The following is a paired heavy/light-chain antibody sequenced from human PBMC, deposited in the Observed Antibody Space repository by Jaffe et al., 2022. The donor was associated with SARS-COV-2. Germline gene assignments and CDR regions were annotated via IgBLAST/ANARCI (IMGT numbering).Heavy chain of an antibody. D-gene: IGHD4-17*01. CDR3: ARDFGDSSPSFGF. CDR1: GDSISSGSYY. Sequence: QVQLQESGPGLVRPSQTLSLTCTVSGDSISSGSYYWSWIRQPAGRGPEWIGRVYTGGFTTYTPSLERRVTISIDTSKNHFSLRLSSVTAADTAVYYCARDFGDSSPSFGFWGQGTLVTVSS. V-gene: IGHV4-61*02. CDR2: VYTGGFT. J-gene: IGHJ4*02.
Light chain of an antibody. V-gene: IGLV3-1*01. CDR3: QAWDSNTAI. J-gene: IGLJ2*01. CDR2: QDR. Sequence: SFELTQPPSVSVSPGETANMTCSGDRLATKYVSWYQQRPGQAPVLVILQDRKRPAGISERISGSKSGNTATLTINGTQAMDEADFYCQAWDSNTAIFGGGTKLTVL. CDR1: RLATKY.